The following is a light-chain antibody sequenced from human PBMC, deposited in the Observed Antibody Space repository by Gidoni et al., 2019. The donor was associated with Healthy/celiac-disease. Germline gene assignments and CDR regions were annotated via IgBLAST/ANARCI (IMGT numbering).Light chain of an antibody. CDR1: QSVSSY. CDR3: QQRSNWVT. CDR2: DAS. J-gene: IGKJ3*01. V-gene: IGKV3-11*01. Sequence: ESVLTQSPATLSLSPGERATLSCRASQSVSSYLAWYQQKPGQAPRLLLYDASNRATGIPARFSGSGSGTDFTLTISSLEPEDFAVYYCQQRSNWVTFGPGTKVDIK.